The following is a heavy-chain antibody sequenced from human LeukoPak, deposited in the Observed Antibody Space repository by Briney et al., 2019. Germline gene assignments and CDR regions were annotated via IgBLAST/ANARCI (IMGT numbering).Heavy chain of an antibody. CDR3: ARHGCSTTSCAQFDP. D-gene: IGHD2-2*01. Sequence: GESLRISCKGSGYSFTNYWIGWVRQMPRKGLEWMGIIYPGDSDTRYSPSFQGQVTISADKSISTAYLQWSSLKASDTAMYYCARHGCSTTSCAQFDPWGQGTLVTVSS. CDR1: GYSFTNYW. V-gene: IGHV5-51*01. CDR2: IYPGDSDT. J-gene: IGHJ5*02.